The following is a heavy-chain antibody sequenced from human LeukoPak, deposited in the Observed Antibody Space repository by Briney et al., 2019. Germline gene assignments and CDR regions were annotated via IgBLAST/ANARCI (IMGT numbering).Heavy chain of an antibody. CDR3: ARAPTMVRATYWAFDV. Sequence: ASVKVSCKASGYTFTKNAMNWVRQAPGQGLEWMGWVSTYNGDTKYAQNFQDRVTMTRDTSTTTVYMELRGLRSDDTAVYYCARAPTMVRATYWAFDVWGQGTMVTVSS. CDR2: VSTYNGDT. V-gene: IGHV1-18*01. CDR1: GYTFTKNA. J-gene: IGHJ3*01. D-gene: IGHD3-10*01.